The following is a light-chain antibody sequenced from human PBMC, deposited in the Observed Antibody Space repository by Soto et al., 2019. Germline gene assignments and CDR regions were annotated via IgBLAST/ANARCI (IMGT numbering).Light chain of an antibody. J-gene: IGKJ4*01. V-gene: IGKV3-20*01. Sequence: EFVLTQSPGTLSLSPGERATLSCRASQSVSSSFLAWYQQKPGQAPRLLIYGASTRATGIPDRFSGSGSGTDFTLTISRLEPEDFAVYYCQQYSRSPPLTFGGGTKVEIK. CDR2: GAS. CDR1: QSVSSSF. CDR3: QQYSRSPPLT.